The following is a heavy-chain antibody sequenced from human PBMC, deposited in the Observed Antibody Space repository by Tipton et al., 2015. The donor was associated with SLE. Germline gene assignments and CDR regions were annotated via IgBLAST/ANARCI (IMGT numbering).Heavy chain of an antibody. J-gene: IGHJ4*02. Sequence: SLRLSCAASGFTFRSYAMSWVRQAPGKGLEWVSAISGSGSSTSYADSVKGRFTISRDNSKNTLYLQMNSLRAEDTAVYYCAKARPEFVVVIAIGYWGQGTLVTVSS. CDR3: AKARPEFVVVIAIGY. D-gene: IGHD2-21*01. CDR1: GFTFRSYA. CDR2: ISGSGSST. V-gene: IGHV3-23*01.